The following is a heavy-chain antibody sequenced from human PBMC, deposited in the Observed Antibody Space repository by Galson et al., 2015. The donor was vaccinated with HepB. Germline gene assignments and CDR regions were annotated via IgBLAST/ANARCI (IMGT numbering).Heavy chain of an antibody. CDR1: GFTFNTYA. CDR2: ISGSGDTT. J-gene: IGHJ4*02. V-gene: IGHV3-23*01. D-gene: IGHD3-16*02. Sequence: SLRLSCAASGFTFNTYAMSWVRQAPGKGLEWVSAISGSGDTTYYADPVKGRFTISRDSSKDTLFLQMNSLRAEDTALYYCAKVLDYNYIWGSYHYWGQGTLVTVSS. CDR3: AKVLDYNYIWGSYHY.